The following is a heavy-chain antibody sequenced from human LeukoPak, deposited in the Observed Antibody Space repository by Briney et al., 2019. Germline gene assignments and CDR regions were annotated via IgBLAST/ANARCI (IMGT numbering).Heavy chain of an antibody. Sequence: PGGSLRLSCAASGFTFSDYYMSWIRQAPGKGLEWVSYISSSGDTIYYADSVKGRFTISRDNAKNSLDLQMSRLRVEDTAVYYCARENHIVFDYWGQGTLVTVSS. CDR1: GFTFSDYY. CDR2: ISSSGDTI. CDR3: ARENHIVFDY. J-gene: IGHJ4*02. D-gene: IGHD5-12*01. V-gene: IGHV3-11*01.